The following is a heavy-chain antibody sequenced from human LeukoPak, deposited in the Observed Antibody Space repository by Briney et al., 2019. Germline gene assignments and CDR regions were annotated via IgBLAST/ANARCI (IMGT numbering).Heavy chain of an antibody. D-gene: IGHD1-26*01. CDR2: IDPSDSYT. CDR1: GYSFTSYW. V-gene: IGHV5-10-1*01. J-gene: IGHJ4*02. CDR3: ATTIPRGNPHYFDY. Sequence: GESLKISCKGSGYSFTSYWISWARQMPGKGLEWMGRIDPSDSYTNYSPSFQGHVTISADKSISTAYLQWSSLKASDTGMYYCATTIPRGNPHYFDYWGQGTLVNVSS.